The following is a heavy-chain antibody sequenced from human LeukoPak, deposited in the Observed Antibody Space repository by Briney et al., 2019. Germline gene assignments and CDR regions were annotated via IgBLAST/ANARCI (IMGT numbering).Heavy chain of an antibody. Sequence: GESLKISCKGSGYSFTSYWINWVRQMPGKGLEWMGRIDPSDSSTNYSPSFQGHVTFSTDKSISSAFLQWSTLMASDTAMYYCARQEGGNYDLLTGYFDYWGQGALVTASS. CDR3: ARQEGGNYDLLTGYFDY. J-gene: IGHJ4*02. V-gene: IGHV5-10-1*01. CDR1: GYSFTSYW. CDR2: IDPSDSST. D-gene: IGHD3-9*01.